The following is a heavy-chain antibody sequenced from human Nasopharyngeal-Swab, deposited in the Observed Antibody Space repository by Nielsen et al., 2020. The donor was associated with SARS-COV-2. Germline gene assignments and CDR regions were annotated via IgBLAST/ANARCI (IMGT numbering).Heavy chain of an antibody. Sequence: ASVKVSCKVSGYTLTELSMHWVRQAPGKGLEWMGGFDPEDGETTYAQKFQGRVTMTEDTSTDTAYMELSSLRSEDTAVYYCATHPPLNYDILTGYYPSSHNWFDPWGQGTLVTVSS. CDR2: FDPEDGET. CDR1: GYTLTELS. J-gene: IGHJ5*02. V-gene: IGHV1-24*01. CDR3: ATHPPLNYDILTGYYPSSHNWFDP. D-gene: IGHD3-9*01.